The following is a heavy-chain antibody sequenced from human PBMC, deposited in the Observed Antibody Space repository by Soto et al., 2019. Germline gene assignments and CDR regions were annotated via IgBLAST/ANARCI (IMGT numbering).Heavy chain of an antibody. CDR1: GSRFSNYV. CDR2: IIPTFNTT. CDR3: AREGRGKKASYNSLVSLGY. Sequence: QVQLVQSGAEVKTPGSSLKVSCTVSGSRFSNYVISWVRQAPGHGLEWLGRIIPTFNTTQYAQKFQGRVTITAEKSTNTAPLGRGSRRAETTAVYYCAREGRGKKASYNSLVSLGYWGQETLVTVSS. V-gene: IGHV1-69*06. D-gene: IGHD1-20*01. J-gene: IGHJ4*02.